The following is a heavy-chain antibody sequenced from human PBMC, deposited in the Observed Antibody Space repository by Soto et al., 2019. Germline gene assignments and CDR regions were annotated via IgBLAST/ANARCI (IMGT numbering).Heavy chain of an antibody. CDR3: AKSPRATWGTTGYCSGGSCSYYFDY. J-gene: IGHJ4*02. V-gene: IGHV3-23*01. CDR2: ISGSGGST. CDR1: GFTFSSYA. D-gene: IGHD2-15*01. Sequence: GGSLRLSCAASGFTFSSYAMSWVRQAPGKGLEWVSAISGSGGSTYYADSVKGRFTISRDNAKNTLYLQMNSLRAEETAVYYCAKSPRATWGTTGYCSGGSCSYYFDYWGQGTLVTVSS.